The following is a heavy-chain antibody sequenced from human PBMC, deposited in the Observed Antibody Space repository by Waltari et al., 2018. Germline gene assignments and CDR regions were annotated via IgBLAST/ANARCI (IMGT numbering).Heavy chain of an antibody. J-gene: IGHJ6*02. CDR2: INPATGTT. Sequence: EVVLVQSGGGLVQPGGSLRLSCAASGFPLSNSWMSWVRQTPGKGLIWVSRINPATGTTNYEDSVRGRFTISGDNAKNTLFLQMDSLRDEDTAIYYCVRGSNGWPGMDIWGQGATVTVSS. CDR3: VRGSNGWPGMDI. D-gene: IGHD6-19*01. V-gene: IGHV3-74*01. CDR1: GFPLSNSW.